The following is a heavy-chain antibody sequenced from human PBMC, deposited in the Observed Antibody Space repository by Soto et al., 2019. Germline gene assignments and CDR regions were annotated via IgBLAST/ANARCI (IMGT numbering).Heavy chain of an antibody. J-gene: IGHJ4*02. CDR1: GFTFSSYS. CDR2: ISSSSSTI. CDR3: ARGRTIFGVVTADFDY. V-gene: IGHV3-48*01. D-gene: IGHD3-3*01. Sequence: GGSLRLSCAASGFTFSSYSMNWVRQAPGKGLEWVSYISSSSSTIYYADSVKGRFTISRDNAKNSLYLQMNSLRAEDTAVYYCARGRTIFGVVTADFDYWGQGT.